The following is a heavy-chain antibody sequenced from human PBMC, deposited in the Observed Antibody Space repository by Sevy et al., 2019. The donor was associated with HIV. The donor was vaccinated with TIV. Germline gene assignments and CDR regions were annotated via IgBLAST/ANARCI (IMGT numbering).Heavy chain of an antibody. D-gene: IGHD3-10*01. CDR1: GYTFNTFG. V-gene: IGHV1-18*04. J-gene: IGHJ6*02. CDR3: ARDSIPLVQGIIITPYYYGMDV. Sequence: ASVKVSCKTSGYTFNTFGINWVRQAPGQGLQWVGWISAYNGNTKYVQKRQGRVSMTTETSTSTVYMELRSLRSDDTAVYYCARDSIPLVQGIIITPYYYGMDVWGQGTTVTVSS. CDR2: ISAYNGNT.